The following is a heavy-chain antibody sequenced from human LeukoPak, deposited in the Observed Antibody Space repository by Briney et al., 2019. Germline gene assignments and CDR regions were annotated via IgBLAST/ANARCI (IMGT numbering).Heavy chain of an antibody. D-gene: IGHD2-15*01. V-gene: IGHV3-48*01. CDR1: GFTFSSYS. Sequence: PGGSLRLSCVASGFTFSSYSMNWVRQAPGKGLEWVSYITSGSSPIYYADSVKGRFTISRDNAKNSLYLQMNSLRAEDTAVYYCARESGSGRWFDPWGQGTLITVSS. CDR3: ARESGSGRWFDP. CDR2: ITSGSSPI. J-gene: IGHJ5*02.